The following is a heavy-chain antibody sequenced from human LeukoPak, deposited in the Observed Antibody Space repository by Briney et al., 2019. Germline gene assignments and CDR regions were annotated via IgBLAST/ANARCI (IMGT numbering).Heavy chain of an antibody. J-gene: IGHJ4*02. CDR3: ARVRETYYDYVWGSYRSPEYYFDY. CDR1: GSSISSYY. D-gene: IGHD3-16*02. CDR2: IYYSGST. V-gene: IGHV4-59*01. Sequence: SETLSLTCTVSGSSISSYYWSWIRQPPGKGLEWIGYIYYSGSTNYNPSLKSRVTISVDTSKNQFSLKLSSVTAADTAVYYCARVRETYYDYVWGSYRSPEYYFDYWGQGPRSPSPQ.